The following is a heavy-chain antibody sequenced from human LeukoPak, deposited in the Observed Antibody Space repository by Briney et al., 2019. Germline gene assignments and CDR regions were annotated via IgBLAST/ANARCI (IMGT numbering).Heavy chain of an antibody. V-gene: IGHV3-74*01. CDR3: ARRYSSSWYWYFDL. J-gene: IGHJ2*01. CDR1: GFTFSSYW. CDR2: INSDGSST. D-gene: IGHD6-13*01. Sequence: GGSLRFSCAASGFTFSSYWMHWVRQAPGKGLVWVSRINSDGSSTSYADSVKGRFTISRDNAKNTLYLQMNSLRAEDTAVYYCARRYSSSWYWYFDLWGRGTLVTVSS.